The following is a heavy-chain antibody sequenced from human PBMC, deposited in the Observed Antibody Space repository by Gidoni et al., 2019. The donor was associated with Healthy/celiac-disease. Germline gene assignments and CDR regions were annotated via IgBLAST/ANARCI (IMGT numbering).Heavy chain of an antibody. CDR2: IKQDGSEK. D-gene: IGHD6-19*01. CDR3: AREAPSSSWSGYSSGWYGDYFDY. V-gene: IGHV3-7*01. CDR1: GFPFSSYW. J-gene: IGHJ4*02. Sequence: EVQLVESGGGLVQPGGSLRLSCAASGFPFSSYWMRWVRQAPGKGLEWVANIKQDGSEKYYVDSVKGRFTISRDNAKNSLYLQMNSLRAEDTAVYYCAREAPSSSWSGYSSGWYGDYFDYWGQGTLVTVSS.